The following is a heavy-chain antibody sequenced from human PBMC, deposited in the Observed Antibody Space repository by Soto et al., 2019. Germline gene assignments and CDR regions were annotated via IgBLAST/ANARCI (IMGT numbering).Heavy chain of an antibody. D-gene: IGHD5-18*01. CDR2: IIPVFGTT. CDR1: GGSFNTHV. CDR3: ASGVREYSTAPPHF. V-gene: IGHV1-69*01. J-gene: IGHJ4*02. Sequence: QVQLVQSGAEVKKPGSSVRVSCKAFGGSFNTHVMNWVRQAPGQGLEWVGLIIPVFGTTKYAQHFQGRVTIPADDSTATAFLEVSSLRSDDTAVYYCASGVREYSTAPPHFWGQGTLVSVSS.